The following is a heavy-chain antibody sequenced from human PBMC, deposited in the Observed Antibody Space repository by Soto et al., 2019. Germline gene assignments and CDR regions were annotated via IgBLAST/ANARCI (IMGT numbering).Heavy chain of an antibody. V-gene: IGHV3-74*01. J-gene: IGHJ5*02. CDR3: ATDQYDGFDP. D-gene: IGHD3-3*01. CDR2: INTDGSST. Sequence: EVQLVESGGGLVQPGGSLRLSCAASGFTFSSYWMEWVRQAPGKGLVWVSRINTDGSSTSYADSVKGRFTMSRDNAKNTLYLQMNSLTAEDTAVYYCATDQYDGFDPWGQGTLVTVSS. CDR1: GFTFSSYW.